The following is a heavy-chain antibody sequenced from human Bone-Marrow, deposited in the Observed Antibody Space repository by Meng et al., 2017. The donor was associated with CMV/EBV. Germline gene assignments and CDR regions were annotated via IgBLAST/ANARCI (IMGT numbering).Heavy chain of an antibody. J-gene: IGHJ5*02. CDR1: GGSISSYY. CDR2: IYYSGST. CDR3: ARGVLLWFGDLNWFDP. V-gene: IGHV4-59*01. Sequence: SETLSLTCTVSGGSISSYYWSWIRQPPGKGLEWIGYIYYSGSTNYNPSLKSRVTISVDTSKNQFPLKLSSVTAADTAVYYCARGVLLWFGDLNWFDPWGQGTLVTVSS. D-gene: IGHD3-10*01.